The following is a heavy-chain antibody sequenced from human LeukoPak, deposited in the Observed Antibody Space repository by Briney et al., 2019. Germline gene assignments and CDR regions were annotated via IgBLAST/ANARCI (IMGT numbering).Heavy chain of an antibody. J-gene: IGHJ4*02. Sequence: PSETLSLTCTVSGDSLRSYYWTWIRQPPGKGLEWIGYIYYSGSTYYNPSLKSRVTISVDTSKNQFSLKVSSVTAADTAVYYCARDRDHSNGYYFGYWGQGALVTVSS. CDR3: ARDRDHSNGYYFGY. CDR2: IYYSGST. V-gene: IGHV4-59*01. D-gene: IGHD4-11*01. CDR1: GDSLRSYY.